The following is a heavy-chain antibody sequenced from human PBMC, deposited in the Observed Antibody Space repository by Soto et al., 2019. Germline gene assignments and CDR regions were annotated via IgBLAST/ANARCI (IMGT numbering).Heavy chain of an antibody. V-gene: IGHV3-66*04. CDR2: IYTGGNT. CDR3: ARHVGCYWYFDL. CDR1: GFTVSSSY. Sequence: EVQLVESGGGLVQPGGSLRLSCAASGFTVSSSYMGWVRHAPGKGLEWGSSIYTGGNTNYADSVRGRFTVSTDNSKDTLYHQMNSLRVDDAAMYYCARHVGCYWYFDLWGRGTLVTVSS. J-gene: IGHJ2*01. D-gene: IGHD1-26*01.